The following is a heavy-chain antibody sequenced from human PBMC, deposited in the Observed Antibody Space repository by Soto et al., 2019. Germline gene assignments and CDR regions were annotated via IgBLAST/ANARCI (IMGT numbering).Heavy chain of an antibody. CDR1: GFTFSSYW. J-gene: IGHJ3*02. Sequence: QLGGSLRLSCAASGFTFSSYWMHWVRQAPGKGLAWVSRINSDGSSTSYADSVKGRFTISRDNAKNTLYLQMNSLRAEDTAVYYCARGSRSAFDIWGQGTMVTVSS. CDR3: ARGSRSAFDI. CDR2: INSDGSST. D-gene: IGHD2-2*01. V-gene: IGHV3-74*01.